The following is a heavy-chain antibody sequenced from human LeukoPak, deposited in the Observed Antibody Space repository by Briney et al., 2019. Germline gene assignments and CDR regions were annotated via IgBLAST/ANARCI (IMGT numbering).Heavy chain of an antibody. CDR3: ANHRPGSIAVAGTDY. V-gene: IGHV4-39*01. J-gene: IGHJ4*02. CDR2: IYYSGST. CDR1: GGSISSSSYY. D-gene: IGHD6-19*01. Sequence: WETLSLTCTVSGGSISSSSYYWGWIRQPPGKGLEWIGSIYYSGSTYYNPSLKSRVTISVDTSKNQFSLKLSSVTAADTAVYYCANHRPGSIAVAGTDYWGQGTLVTVSS.